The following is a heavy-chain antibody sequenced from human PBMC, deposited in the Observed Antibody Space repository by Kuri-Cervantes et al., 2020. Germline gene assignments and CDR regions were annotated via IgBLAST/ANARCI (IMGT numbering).Heavy chain of an antibody. V-gene: IGHV1-46*01. CDR3: ARDSSSWYGSFDY. Sequence: ASVKVSCKASGYTFTSYYMHWVRQAPGQGLEWMGIINPSGGSTSYAQKFQGRVTMTRDTSTSTVYMELNSLRAEDTAVYYCARDSSSWYGSFDYWGQGTLVTVSS. D-gene: IGHD6-13*01. CDR2: INPSGGST. CDR1: GYTFTSYY. J-gene: IGHJ4*02.